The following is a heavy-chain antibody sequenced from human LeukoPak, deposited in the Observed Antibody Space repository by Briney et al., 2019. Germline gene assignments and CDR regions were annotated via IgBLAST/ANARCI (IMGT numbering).Heavy chain of an antibody. Sequence: GSLRLSCSASGFTFNKYWMSWIRQLPGQGMEWVANVNQDGTQKYYVDSVKGRFTNSRDNARNLLYLQMNSLRAEDTAVYYCVRDVSSGWAFDYWGHGTLVTVSS. CDR1: GFTFNKYW. J-gene: IGHJ4*01. D-gene: IGHD6-19*01. V-gene: IGHV3-7*01. CDR2: VNQDGTQK. CDR3: VRDVSSGWAFDY.